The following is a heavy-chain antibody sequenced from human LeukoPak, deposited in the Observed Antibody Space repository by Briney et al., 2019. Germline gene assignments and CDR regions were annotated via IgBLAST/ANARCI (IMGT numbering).Heavy chain of an antibody. Sequence: GGSLRLSCAASGFTFSNYAMSWVRQAPGKGLEWVSSIRDSGGSTYYADSVKGRFTISRDNSKNSLYLQMNSLRAEDTAVYYCARALIGYYFDYWGQGTLVTVSS. J-gene: IGHJ4*02. V-gene: IGHV3-23*01. CDR1: GFTFSNYA. CDR3: ARALIGYYFDY. D-gene: IGHD2-8*01. CDR2: IRDSGGST.